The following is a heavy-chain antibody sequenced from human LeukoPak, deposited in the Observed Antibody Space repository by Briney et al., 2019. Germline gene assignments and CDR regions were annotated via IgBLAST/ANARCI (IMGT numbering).Heavy chain of an antibody. J-gene: IGHJ6*03. CDR2: IYHSGST. CDR1: GGSISSSNW. D-gene: IGHD2-2*01. V-gene: IGHV4-4*02. Sequence: SETLSLTCAVSGGSISSSNWWSWVRQPPGKGLEWIGEIYHSGSTNYNPSLKSRVTISVDKSKNQFSLKLSSVTAADTAVYYCARVRVPEDIVVVPATRSDYYYYYYMDVWGKGTTVTVSS. CDR3: ARVRVPEDIVVVPATRSDYYYYYYMDV.